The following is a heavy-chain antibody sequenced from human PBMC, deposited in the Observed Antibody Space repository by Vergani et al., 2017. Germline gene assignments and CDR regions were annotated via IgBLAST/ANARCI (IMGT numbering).Heavy chain of an antibody. CDR1: GGSISSGDYY. J-gene: IGHJ5*02. D-gene: IGHD3-22*01. Sequence: QVQLQESGPGLVKPSQTLSLTCTVSGGSISSGDYYWSWIRQPPGKGLEWIGYIYYSGSTYYNPSLKSRVTISVDTSKNQLSLKLSSVTAADTAVYYCARGITMIVVVTSEGNWFDPWGQGTLVTVSS. V-gene: IGHV4-30-4*01. CDR3: ARGITMIVVVTSEGNWFDP. CDR2: IYYSGST.